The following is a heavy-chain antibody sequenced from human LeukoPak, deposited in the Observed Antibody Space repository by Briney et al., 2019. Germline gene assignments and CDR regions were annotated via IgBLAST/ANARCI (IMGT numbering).Heavy chain of an antibody. V-gene: IGHV3-66*01. CDR3: ARATLF. CDR1: GFTFRSHW. Sequence: GGSLRLSCAASGFTFRSHWMSWVRQAPGKGLEWVSVIYSGGSTYYADSVKGRFTISRDNSKNTLYLQMNSLRAEDTAVYYCARATLFWGQGTLVTVSS. J-gene: IGHJ4*02. CDR2: IYSGGST.